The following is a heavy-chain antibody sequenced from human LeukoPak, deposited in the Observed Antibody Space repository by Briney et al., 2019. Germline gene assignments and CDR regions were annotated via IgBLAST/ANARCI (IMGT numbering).Heavy chain of an antibody. Sequence: SETLSLTCAVYGGSFSGYYWSWIRQPAGKGLEWIGRIYTTGSTNYSPSLKSRVTMSVDTSKNQFSLKLSSVTAADTAVYYCARDVKSRRRQWFGELSVYYYYYMDVWGKGTTVTISS. J-gene: IGHJ6*03. CDR2: IYTTGST. CDR3: ARDVKSRRRQWFGELSVYYYYYMDV. D-gene: IGHD3-10*01. CDR1: GGSFSGYY. V-gene: IGHV4-4*07.